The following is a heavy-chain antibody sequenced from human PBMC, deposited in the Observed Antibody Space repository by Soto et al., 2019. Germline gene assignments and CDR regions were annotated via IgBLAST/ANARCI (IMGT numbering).Heavy chain of an antibody. J-gene: IGHJ4*02. CDR3: ARGLGATY. CDR1: GYTFTSFA. D-gene: IGHD1-26*01. CDR2: ITVYNGNT. Sequence: QVQLVQSGAEVKKPGASVKVYCKASGYTFTSFAITWVRQAPGQGLEWMGGITVYNGNTNYAQNLQGRVTMTTDTSPSTAYMELRSLRSYDTAVYYCARGLGATYWGQGTLVTVSS. V-gene: IGHV1-18*01.